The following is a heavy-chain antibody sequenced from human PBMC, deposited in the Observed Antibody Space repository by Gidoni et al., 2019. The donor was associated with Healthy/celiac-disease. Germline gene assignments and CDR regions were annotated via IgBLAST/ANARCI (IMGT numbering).Heavy chain of an antibody. V-gene: IGHV4-39*01. CDR3: ASWASYLEYFQH. J-gene: IGHJ1*01. Sequence: QLQLQESGPGLVKPSETLSLTCTVSGGSISSSSYYWGWIRQPPGKGLEWIGSIYYSGSTYYNPSLKSRVTISVDTSKNQFSLKLSSVTAADTAVYYCASWASYLEYFQHWGQGTLVTVSS. CDR1: GGSISSSSYY. CDR2: IYYSGST. D-gene: IGHD1-26*01.